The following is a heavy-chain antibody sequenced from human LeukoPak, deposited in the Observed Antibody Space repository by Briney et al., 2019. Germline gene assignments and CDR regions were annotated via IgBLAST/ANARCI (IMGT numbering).Heavy chain of an antibody. CDR3: ESVDYYGSESYDDAFDI. J-gene: IGHJ3*02. D-gene: IGHD3-10*01. CDR2: NYCRGST. CDR1: GGSLSRYY. Sequence: SDTLSLTCTVSGGSLSRYYWSWIRQPPGKGLEWIGYNYCRGSTKYNPSLESRVTISVDTSKKQFSLKLSSVTAADTAVYYWESVDYYGSESYDDAFDIWGQGTMVTVSS. V-gene: IGHV4-59*07.